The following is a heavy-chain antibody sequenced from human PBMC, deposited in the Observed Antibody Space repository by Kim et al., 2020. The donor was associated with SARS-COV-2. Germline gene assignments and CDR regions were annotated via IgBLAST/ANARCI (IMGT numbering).Heavy chain of an antibody. J-gene: IGHJ4*02. Sequence: ASVKVSCKASGYTFTSYAMHWVRQAPGQRLEWMGWINAGNGNTKYSQKFQGRVTITRDTSASTAYMELSSLRSEDTAVYYCAVLVGSGSSFDYWGQGTLVTVSS. D-gene: IGHD3-10*01. CDR1: GYTFTSYA. CDR2: INAGNGNT. CDR3: AVLVGSGSSFDY. V-gene: IGHV1-3*01.